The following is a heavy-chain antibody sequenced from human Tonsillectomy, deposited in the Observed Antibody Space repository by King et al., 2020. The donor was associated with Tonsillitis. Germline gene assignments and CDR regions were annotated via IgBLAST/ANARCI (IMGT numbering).Heavy chain of an antibody. Sequence: QLQESGPGVVKPSETLSLTCTVSGDSISSSDQFWAWIRQPPGKGLEWIGYMHYSVNIFYNPSLKIRSTISGGTSENRFSLKLISVTAADTAVYLCSIYVSGTFDYWGQGALVTVSS. J-gene: IGHJ4*02. V-gene: IGHV4-39*01. CDR3: SIYVSGTFDY. CDR1: GDSISSSDQF. D-gene: IGHD1-26*01. CDR2: MHYSVNI.